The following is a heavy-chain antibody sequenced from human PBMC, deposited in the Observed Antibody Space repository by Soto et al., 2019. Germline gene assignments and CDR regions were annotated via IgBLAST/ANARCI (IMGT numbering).Heavy chain of an antibody. V-gene: IGHV1-46*01. CDR1: GYTFTSYY. CDR2: INPSGGST. CDR3: ATAERAVAGLYYYGMDV. D-gene: IGHD6-19*01. Sequence: GASVKVSCKASGYTFTSYYMHWVRQAPGQGLEWMGIINPSGGSTSYAQKFQGRVTMTRDTSTSTVYMELSSLRSEDTAVYYCATAERAVAGLYYYGMDVWGQGTTVTVS. J-gene: IGHJ6*02.